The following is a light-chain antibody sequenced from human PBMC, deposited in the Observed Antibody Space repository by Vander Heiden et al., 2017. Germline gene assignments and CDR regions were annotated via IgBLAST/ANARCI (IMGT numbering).Light chain of an antibody. CDR3: QSADRSGADMV. Sequence: YELPQPTSVPVSPGQTARITCSGDALPKQYAFWYQQKPGQAPVLVMYKDSERSSGIPDRFSGSSSVTTVTLTISGVQAEDGADYYCQSADRSGADMVFGGGTKLTVL. CDR2: KDS. CDR1: ALPKQY. V-gene: IGLV3-25*03. J-gene: IGLJ2*01.